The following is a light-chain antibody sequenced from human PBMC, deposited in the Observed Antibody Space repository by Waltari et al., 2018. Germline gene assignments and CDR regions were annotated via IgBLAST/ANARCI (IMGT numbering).Light chain of an antibody. CDR1: SSDIGGYSF. CDR2: DVS. Sequence: QSALTQPASVSGSPGQSITISCTGTSSDIGGYSFVSWYQQHPGKAPKLMLYDVSNRPLGGADRFSGSKSGNTAALTIAGLQAEDEADYYCSSYSNTNTPYVVLLFGGGTKLTVL. V-gene: IGLV2-14*03. CDR3: SSYSNTNTPYVVLL. J-gene: IGLJ2*01.